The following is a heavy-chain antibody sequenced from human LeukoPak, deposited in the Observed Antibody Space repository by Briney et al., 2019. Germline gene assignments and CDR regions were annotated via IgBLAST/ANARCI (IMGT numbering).Heavy chain of an antibody. J-gene: IGHJ4*02. CDR3: AKDPQGYSYGLYFDY. CDR2: ISGSGGST. CDR1: RFTFSSYS. D-gene: IGHD5-18*01. V-gene: IGHV3-23*01. Sequence: GGSLRLSCAASRFTFSSYSMNWVRQAPGKGLEWVSGISGSGGSTYYADSVKGRFTISRDNSKNTLYLQMNSLRAEDTAVYYCAKDPQGYSYGLYFDYWGQGTLVTVSS.